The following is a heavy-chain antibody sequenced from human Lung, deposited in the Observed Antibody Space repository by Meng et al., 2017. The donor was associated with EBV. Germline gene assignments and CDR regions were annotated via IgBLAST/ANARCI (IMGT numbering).Heavy chain of an antibody. J-gene: IGHJ4*02. CDR2: ISTNTGNP. V-gene: IGHV7-4-1*02. CDR3: GTLKYTSGFYGPAY. CDR1: GYTFTRYP. D-gene: IGHD6-19*01. Sequence: QQVKSGFDLKKRGASVKVSCKASGYTFTRYPMNWVRQAPGQGLEWMGWISTNTGNPTYAQGFTGRFVFSVDTSVSTAYLQISSLKAEDTAVYYCGTLKYTSGFYGPAYWGQGALVTVSS.